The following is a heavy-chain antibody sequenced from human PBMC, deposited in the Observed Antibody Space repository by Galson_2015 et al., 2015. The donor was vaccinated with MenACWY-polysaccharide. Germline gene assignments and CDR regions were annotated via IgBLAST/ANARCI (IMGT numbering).Heavy chain of an antibody. CDR3: AREPTYSGSFGWFDS. V-gene: IGHV4-61*01. CDR1: GASVSSTTDY. D-gene: IGHD1-26*01. Sequence: SGPGLLQPSETLSLTCTVSGASVSSTTDYWSWLRQPPGKGLEWIGLMSSNGGANRNPSLKSRVTISIDTSKNQFSLRLNSVTAADTAMYYCAREPTYSGSFGWFDSWGQGTLVTVSP. J-gene: IGHJ5*01. CDR2: MSSNGGA.